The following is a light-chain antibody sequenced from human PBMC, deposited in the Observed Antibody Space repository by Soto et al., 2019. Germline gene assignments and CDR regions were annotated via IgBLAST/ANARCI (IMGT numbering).Light chain of an antibody. Sequence: DIQMTQSPASLSVSVGDRVTITCRASQSINNYLNWYLQRPGQAPKLLIRSASTLQRGVPSRFSGSGSRTEFTLTIADLQPDAFGTYYCQQSLTMPITFGHGTRLYIK. J-gene: IGKJ5*01. CDR3: QQSLTMPIT. CDR1: QSINNY. V-gene: IGKV1-39*01. CDR2: SAS.